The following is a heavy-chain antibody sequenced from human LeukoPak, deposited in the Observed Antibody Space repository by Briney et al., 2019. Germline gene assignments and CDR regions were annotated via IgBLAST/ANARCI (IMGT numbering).Heavy chain of an antibody. V-gene: IGHV3-30*04. CDR3: AELGITMIGGV. CDR1: GFTFISYA. CDR2: ISFHGTDT. J-gene: IGHJ6*04. D-gene: IGHD3-10*02. Sequence: PGTSLRLSCAASGFTFISYAIHWVRQAPGKGLEWVAVISFHGTDTFYADSVKGRFTISRDNSKNTLYLQMSSLRGDDTAVYYCAELGITMIGGVWGKGTTVTISS.